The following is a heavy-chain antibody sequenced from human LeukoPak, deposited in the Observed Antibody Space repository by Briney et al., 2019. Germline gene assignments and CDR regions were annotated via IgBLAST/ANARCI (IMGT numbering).Heavy chain of an antibody. D-gene: IGHD2-2*01. J-gene: IGHJ4*02. Sequence: ASVKVSCKASGYTFTSYGISWVRQATGQGLEWMGWISAYNGNTNYAQKLQGRVTMTTDTSTSTAYMELRSLRSDDTAVYYCARVLPYCSSTSCSFDYWGQGTLVTVSS. CDR3: ARVLPYCSSTSCSFDY. CDR1: GYTFTSYG. CDR2: ISAYNGNT. V-gene: IGHV1-18*01.